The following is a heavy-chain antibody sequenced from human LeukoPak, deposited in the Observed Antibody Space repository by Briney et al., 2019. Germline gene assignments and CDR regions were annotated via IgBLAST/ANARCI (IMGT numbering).Heavy chain of an antibody. V-gene: IGHV4-59*01. Sequence: SETLSLTCTVSGDSISSYYWSWIRQPPGKGLEWIGYINYSGSTNYNPSLKSRVTISLDTSKNQLSLKLSSVTAADTAVYYCARDKSSGWRSFDYWGQGTLVTVSS. J-gene: IGHJ4*02. CDR1: GDSISSYY. CDR3: ARDKSSGWRSFDY. CDR2: INYSGST. D-gene: IGHD6-19*01.